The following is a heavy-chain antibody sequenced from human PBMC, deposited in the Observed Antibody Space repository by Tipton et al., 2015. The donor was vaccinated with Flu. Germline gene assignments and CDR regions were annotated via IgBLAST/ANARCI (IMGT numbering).Heavy chain of an antibody. Sequence: TLSLTCTVSGFSITTRHYWGWIRQPPGKGLEWIGTLHYSGPTYYNPSLKSRVTISVDTSKNQFSLKLSSVTAADTAVYYCARRKAAKAAFDIWGQGTMVTVSS. CDR2: LHYSGPT. D-gene: IGHD2-15*01. CDR1: GFSITTRHY. J-gene: IGHJ3*02. V-gene: IGHV4-38-2*02. CDR3: ARRKAAKAAFDI.